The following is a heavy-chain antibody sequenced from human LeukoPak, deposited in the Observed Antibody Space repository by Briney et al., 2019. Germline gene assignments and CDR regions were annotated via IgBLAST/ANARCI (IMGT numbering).Heavy chain of an antibody. Sequence: PSETLSLTCAVYGGSFSGYYWSWIRQPPGKGVEWIGEINHSGSTNYNPSLKSRVTISVDTSKNQFSLKLSSVTAADTAVYYCATQVVPAAMALAFDIWGQGPMVTVSS. CDR1: GGSFSGYY. CDR2: INHSGST. D-gene: IGHD2-2*01. V-gene: IGHV4-34*01. J-gene: IGHJ3*02. CDR3: ATQVVPAAMALAFDI.